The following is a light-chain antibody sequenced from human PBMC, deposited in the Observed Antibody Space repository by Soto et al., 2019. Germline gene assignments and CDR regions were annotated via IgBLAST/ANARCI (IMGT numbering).Light chain of an antibody. CDR2: EVS. J-gene: IGLJ2*01. V-gene: IGLV2-14*01. CDR3: SSYTSSSTLGGV. CDR1: SSDVGGYNY. Sequence: QSALTQPASVSGSPGQSITISCTGTSSDVGGYNYVSWYQQHPGKAPKLMIYEVSNRPSEVSNRFSGSKSGNTASLTISGLQAEDEADYYCSSYTSSSTLGGVFGGGTKLTVL.